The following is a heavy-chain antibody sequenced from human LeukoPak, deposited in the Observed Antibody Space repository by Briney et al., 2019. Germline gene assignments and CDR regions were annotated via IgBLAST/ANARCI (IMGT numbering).Heavy chain of an antibody. V-gene: IGHV1-2*04. CDR1: GYTFTGYY. J-gene: IGHJ6*02. Sequence: ASVKVSCKASGYTFTGYYVHWVRQAPGQGLEWMGWINPNSGGTNYAQKFQGWVTMTRDTSISTAYMELSRLRSDDTAVYYCARGSHFNGCRCYHYGMDVWGPGNTVHGSS. CDR3: ARGSHFNGCRCYHYGMDV. D-gene: IGHD2-8*01. CDR2: INPNSGGT.